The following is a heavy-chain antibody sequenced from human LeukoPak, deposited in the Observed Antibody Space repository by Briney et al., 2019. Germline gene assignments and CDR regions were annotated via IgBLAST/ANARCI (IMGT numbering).Heavy chain of an antibody. V-gene: IGHV1-46*01. CDR1: GYTFTSYY. Sequence: ASVKVSCKASGYTFTSYYMHWVRQAPGQGLGWMGIINPSGGSTSYAQKFQGRVTMTRDMSTSTVYMELSSLRSEDTAVYYCARAVRLGELSLGFWGQGTLVTVPS. CDR3: ARAVRLGELSLGF. D-gene: IGHD3-16*02. CDR2: INPSGGST. J-gene: IGHJ4*02.